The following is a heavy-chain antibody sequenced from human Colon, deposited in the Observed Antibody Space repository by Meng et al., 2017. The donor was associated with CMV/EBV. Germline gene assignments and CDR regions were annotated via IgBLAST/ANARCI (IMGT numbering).Heavy chain of an antibody. CDR2: INPSGDYT. J-gene: IGHJ4*02. Sequence: SGLTLTKFFMHWVRQAPGQGLEWVAVINPSGDYTNYAQKFQGRVTVTRDTPTSTVYMEVASLRSEDTAVYYCVRDQSEYDNSWFWIYWGQGTLVTVSS. CDR3: VRDQSEYDNSWFWIY. CDR1: GLTLTKFF. V-gene: IGHV1-46*03. D-gene: IGHD6-13*01.